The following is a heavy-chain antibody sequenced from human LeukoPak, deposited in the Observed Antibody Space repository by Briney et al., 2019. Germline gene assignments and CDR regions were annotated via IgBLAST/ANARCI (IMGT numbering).Heavy chain of an antibody. J-gene: IGHJ4*02. Sequence: GGSLRLSCAASGFTFSDYYMSWIRQAPGKGLEWVSYISSSSSYTNYADSVKGRFTISRDNAKNSLYLQMNSLRAEDTAVYYCAREWLYYHGPGRLGSFDYWGQGTLVTVSS. CDR2: ISSSSSYT. CDR3: AREWLYYHGPGRLGSFDY. V-gene: IGHV3-11*06. D-gene: IGHD3-10*01. CDR1: GFTFSDYY.